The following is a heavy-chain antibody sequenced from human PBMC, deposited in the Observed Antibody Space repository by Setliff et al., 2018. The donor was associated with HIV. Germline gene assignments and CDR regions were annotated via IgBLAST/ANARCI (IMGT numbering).Heavy chain of an antibody. CDR1: AVPFSNYY. Sequence: SETLSLTCGFIAVPFSNYYWNWIRQSPEKGLEWIVEVNHNGNINYNPSLQSRVTVSVDTSKPQFSLEMSSLTAADTAVYYCAITLVGVTTEMYWGQGTLVTVSS. CDR2: VNHNGNI. V-gene: IGHV4-34*01. CDR3: AITLVGVTTEMY. J-gene: IGHJ4*02. D-gene: IGHD2-21*02.